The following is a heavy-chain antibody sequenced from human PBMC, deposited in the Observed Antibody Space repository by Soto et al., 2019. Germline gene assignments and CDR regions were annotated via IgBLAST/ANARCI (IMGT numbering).Heavy chain of an antibody. CDR1: GDSIRSYY. CDR3: ARAYGGFDNGLDV. V-gene: IGHV4-59*01. J-gene: IGHJ6*02. Sequence: SETLSLTCTVSGDSIRSYYWTWIRQPPGKGLELIGYIYYSGSTRYNPSLKSRVTIPVDMSKNQFSLKLSSVIAADTAVYYCARAYGGFDNGLDVWGQGTAVTVSS. CDR2: IYYSGST. D-gene: IGHD5-12*01.